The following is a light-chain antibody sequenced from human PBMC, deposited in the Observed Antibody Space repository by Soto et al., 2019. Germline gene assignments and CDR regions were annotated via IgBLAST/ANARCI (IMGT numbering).Light chain of an antibody. V-gene: IGLV2-14*03. CDR3: SSFTSTHTYV. CDR2: QVS. CDR1: SSDVGGYHY. Sequence: QSALTQPASVSGSPGQSMTISCTGSSSDVGGYHYVSWYQRHPGKAPKLIIYQVSHRPSGVSDRFSGSKSGNTASLTISGLQGEDEATYYCSSFTSTHTYVFGTGTKVTVL. J-gene: IGLJ1*01.